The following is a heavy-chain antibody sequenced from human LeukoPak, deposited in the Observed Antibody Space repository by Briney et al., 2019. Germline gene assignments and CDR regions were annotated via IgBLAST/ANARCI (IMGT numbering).Heavy chain of an antibody. CDR1: GFPFSSFG. CDR3: ARELSQIVWGGLDY. CDR2: IQNDASTE. J-gene: IGHJ4*02. D-gene: IGHD2-21*01. Sequence: GRSLRLSCAASGFPFSSFGMHWVRQAPGKGLEWVAVIQNDASTENFADSVKGRFTISRDNSKNTVFLQMNSLRVEDTAVYYCARELSQIVWGGLDYGGQGTLVSVSS. V-gene: IGHV3-33*05.